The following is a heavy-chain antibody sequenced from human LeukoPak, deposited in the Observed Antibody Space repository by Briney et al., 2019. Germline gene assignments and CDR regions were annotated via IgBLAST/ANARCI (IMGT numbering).Heavy chain of an antibody. CDR2: IIPIFGTA. CDR3: ARAGPSRIAAAVTGAFDI. D-gene: IGHD6-13*01. V-gene: IGHV1-69*05. CDR1: GGTFSSYA. J-gene: IGHJ3*02. Sequence: ASVKVSCKASGGTFSSYAISWVRQAPGQGLEWMGGIIPIFGTANYAQKFQGRVTITTDESTSTAYMELSSLRSKDTAVYYCARAGPSRIAAAVTGAFDIWGQGTMVTVSS.